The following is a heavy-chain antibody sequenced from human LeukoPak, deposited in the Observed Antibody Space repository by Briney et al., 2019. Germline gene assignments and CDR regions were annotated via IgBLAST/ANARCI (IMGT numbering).Heavy chain of an antibody. CDR3: AKVRDSSGWYGGWYFDY. CDR1: GFTFSSYA. J-gene: IGHJ4*02. CDR2: ISGSGGST. Sequence: GGSLRLSCAASGFTFSSYAMSWVRQAPGKGLEWVSAISGSGGSTYYADSVKGRFTISRDNSENTLYLQMNSLRAEDTAVYYCAKVRDSSGWYGGWYFDYWGQGTLVTVSS. D-gene: IGHD6-19*01. V-gene: IGHV3-23*01.